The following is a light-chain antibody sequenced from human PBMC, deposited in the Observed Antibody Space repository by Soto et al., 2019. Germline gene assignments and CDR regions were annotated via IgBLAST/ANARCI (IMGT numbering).Light chain of an antibody. V-gene: IGLV1-44*01. CDR1: TSNIGSNT. CDR2: SNN. CDR3: AAWDDSLEGYV. Sequence: QSVLTQPPSASGAPGQRVTISCSGSTSNIGSNTVNWYRQLHGTAPKLRMYSNNQRPSGVPDRFSGSKSGTSASLAISGLQSEDEADYYCAAWDDSLEGYVFGTGTKVTVL. J-gene: IGLJ1*01.